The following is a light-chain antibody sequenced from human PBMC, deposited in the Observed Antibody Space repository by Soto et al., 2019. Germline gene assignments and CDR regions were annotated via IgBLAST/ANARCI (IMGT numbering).Light chain of an antibody. CDR2: GAS. CDR1: QSVSNN. CDR3: QQYNNWPLT. Sequence: IVLTQSPGSLSLSPGEIATLSFRASQSVSNNYLAWYQQKPGQAPRLLIYGASTRATGIPARFSGSGSGTEFTLTISNLQSEDFAVYYCQQYNNWPLTFGQGTKVDIK. V-gene: IGKV3-15*01. J-gene: IGKJ1*01.